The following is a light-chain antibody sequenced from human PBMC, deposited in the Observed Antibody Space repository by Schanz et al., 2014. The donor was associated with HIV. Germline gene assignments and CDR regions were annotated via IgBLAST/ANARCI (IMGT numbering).Light chain of an antibody. V-gene: IGLV2-14*03. CDR2: DVN. CDR3: CSYAPSSTLV. CDR1: SSDVGGYDY. J-gene: IGLJ3*02. Sequence: QSALTQPASVSGSPGQSITISCTGDSSDVGGYDYVSWYQQHPGKAPKLIIYDVNNRPSGVSNRFSGSKSGNTASLTISGLQAEDEADYYCCSYAPSSTLVFGGGTKLTVL.